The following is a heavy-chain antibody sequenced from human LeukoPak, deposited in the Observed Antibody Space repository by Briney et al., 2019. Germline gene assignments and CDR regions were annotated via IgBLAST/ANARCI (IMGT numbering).Heavy chain of an antibody. V-gene: IGHV4-59*01. CDR3: ARARNYYDNSGYYYEGDAFDI. CDR1: GGSISNYH. D-gene: IGHD3-22*01. Sequence: PSETLSLTCTVSGGSISNYHWGWIRQAPGKGLEWIGYIYYSGSTNDNPSLKSRVTISVDTSKNQFSLKLRSVTAADTAVYYCARARNYYDNSGYYYEGDAFDIWGQGTMVTVSS. CDR2: IYYSGST. J-gene: IGHJ3*02.